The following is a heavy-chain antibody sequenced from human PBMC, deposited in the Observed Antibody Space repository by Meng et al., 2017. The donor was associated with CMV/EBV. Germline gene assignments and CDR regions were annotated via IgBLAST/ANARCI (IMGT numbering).Heavy chain of an antibody. J-gene: IGHJ6*02. CDR2: ISGSGGST. CDR3: AKDHYDFWSGIYYYGMDV. D-gene: IGHD3-3*01. CDR1: GITFRNTA. Sequence: GGSLRLSCAASGITFRNTAMSWVRQAPGKGLEWVSGISGSGGSTYYADSVKGRFTISRDNSKNTLYLQTNSLRAEDTAVYYCAKDHYDFWSGIYYYGMDVWGQGTTVTVSS. V-gene: IGHV3-23*01.